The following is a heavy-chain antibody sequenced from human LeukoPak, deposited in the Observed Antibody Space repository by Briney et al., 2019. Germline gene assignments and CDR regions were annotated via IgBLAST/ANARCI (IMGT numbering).Heavy chain of an antibody. V-gene: IGHV3-74*01. CDR3: ASETRTYYYDSSGESAFDT. CDR2: INTDGSST. J-gene: IGHJ3*02. Sequence: GSLRLSCAASGFTFSSYWMHWVRQASGKGLVWVSRINTDGSSTSYADSVKGRFTISRDNAKNTLYLQMNSLRAEDTAVYYCASETRTYYYDSSGESAFDTWGQGTMVTVSS. CDR1: GFTFSSYW. D-gene: IGHD3-22*01.